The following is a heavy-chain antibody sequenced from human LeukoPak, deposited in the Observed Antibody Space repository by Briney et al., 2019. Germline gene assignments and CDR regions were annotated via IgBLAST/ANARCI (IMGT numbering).Heavy chain of an antibody. J-gene: IGHJ4*02. CDR3: ARGLVAGSPFDY. Sequence: SETLSLTCTVSGGSISSYYWSWIQQPAGKGLEWIGRIYTSGSTNYNPSLKSRVTMSVDTSKNQFSLKLSSVTAADTAVYYCARGLVAGSPFDYWGQGTLVTVSS. CDR2: IYTSGST. V-gene: IGHV4-4*07. D-gene: IGHD6-19*01. CDR1: GGSISSYY.